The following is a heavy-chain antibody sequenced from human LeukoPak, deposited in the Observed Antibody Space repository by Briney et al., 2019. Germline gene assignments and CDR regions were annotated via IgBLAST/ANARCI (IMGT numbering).Heavy chain of an antibody. CDR2: INPNSGGT. D-gene: IGHD2-8*01. J-gene: IGHJ4*02. V-gene: IGHV1-2*06. CDR1: GSTFTGYY. CDR3: ARFTNGPGDY. Sequence: ASVKVSCTASGSTFTGYYMHWVRQAPGQGLEWMGRINPNSGGTNYAQKFQGRVTMTRDTSISTAYMELSRLRSDDTAVYYCARFTNGPGDYWGQGTLVTVSS.